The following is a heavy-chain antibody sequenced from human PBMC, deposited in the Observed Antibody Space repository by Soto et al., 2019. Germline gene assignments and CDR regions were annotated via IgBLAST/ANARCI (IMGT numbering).Heavy chain of an antibody. Sequence: QVQLVQSGAEVKKPGASVKVSCKASGYTFTSYDINWVRQATGQGLEWMGWMNPNSGNTGYAQKLQGRVTMTRNTSISTACMELSSLRSEDTAVYYCARGRVPAAMSEFDYWGQGTLVTVSS. CDR1: GYTFTSYD. V-gene: IGHV1-8*01. J-gene: IGHJ4*02. D-gene: IGHD2-2*01. CDR2: MNPNSGNT. CDR3: ARGRVPAAMSEFDY.